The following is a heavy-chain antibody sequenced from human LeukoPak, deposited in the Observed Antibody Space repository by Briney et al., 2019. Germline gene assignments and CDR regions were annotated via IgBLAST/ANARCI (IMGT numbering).Heavy chain of an antibody. CDR2: IKQDGSDK. J-gene: IGHJ5*02. Sequence: GGSLRLSCAASGFTFSSYWMSWVRQAPGKGLEWVANIKQDGSDKYYVDSVKGRFTISRDDAKNLLYLQMNSLRAEDKAVYYCARDPPNYYDSSGYWFDPWGQGPWSPSP. CDR3: ARDPPNYYDSSGYWFDP. D-gene: IGHD3-22*01. V-gene: IGHV3-7*01. CDR1: GFTFSSYW.